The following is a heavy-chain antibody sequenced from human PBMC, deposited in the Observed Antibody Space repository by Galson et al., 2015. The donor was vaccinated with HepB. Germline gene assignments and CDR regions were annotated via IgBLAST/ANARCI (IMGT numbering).Heavy chain of an antibody. D-gene: IGHD3-10*01. J-gene: IGHJ5*02. V-gene: IGHV3-23*01. CDR2: INIDGGST. CDR3: AKDNRGSGMYGWFDP. CDR1: GFSFSTFA. Sequence: SLRLSCAASGFSFSTFAMSWVRQAPGKGLEWVSSINIDGGSTYYADSVKGRFTISRDNAKNTLNLQMNSLRVEDTAVYYCAKDNRGSGMYGWFDPWGQGTLVTVSS.